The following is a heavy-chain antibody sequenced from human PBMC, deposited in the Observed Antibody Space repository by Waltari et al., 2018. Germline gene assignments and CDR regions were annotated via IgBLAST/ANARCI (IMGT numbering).Heavy chain of an antibody. CDR1: GFKFSSYG. J-gene: IGHJ6*02. CDR3: ARPAWNDPPYYYGMDV. Sequence: QVQVVESGGGAVQPGQSLRLSCVTSGFKFSSYGMHWVRQAPGKGLDGVAVIWYDGSNTDYRESVKGRFTISRDNVKNTVDLQMNNLRVEDTAVYYCARPAWNDPPYYYGMDVWGPGTTVSVSS. D-gene: IGHD1-1*01. CDR2: IWYDGSNT. V-gene: IGHV3-33*01.